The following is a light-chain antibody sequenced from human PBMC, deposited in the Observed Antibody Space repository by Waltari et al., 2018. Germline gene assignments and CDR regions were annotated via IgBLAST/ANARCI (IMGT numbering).Light chain of an antibody. J-gene: IGLJ1*01. CDR2: EVL. CDR1: SRYIGDYNH. V-gene: IGLV2-14*03. CDR3: ASYAGTNPYV. Sequence: QSTLTQPASVSGYPGQSITIPCTGSSRYIGDYNHVSWFQQPPDKVPKLLIYEVLNRPSGVSARFSGSKSGTTAFLTISGLQTDDEASYYCASYAGTNPYVFGTGT.